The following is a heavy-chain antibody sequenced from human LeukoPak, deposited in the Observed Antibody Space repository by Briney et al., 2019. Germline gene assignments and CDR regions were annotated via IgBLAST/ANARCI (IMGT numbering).Heavy chain of an antibody. Sequence: SETLSLTCTVSGGSISSYYWSWIRQPPGKGLEWIGYIYYSGSTNYNPSLKSRVTISVDTSKNQFSLKLSSVTAADTAVYYCATGYCSGGSCYEPWGQGTLVTVSS. CDR2: IYYSGST. CDR3: ATGYCSGGSCYEP. V-gene: IGHV4-59*12. CDR1: GGSISSYY. J-gene: IGHJ5*02. D-gene: IGHD2-15*01.